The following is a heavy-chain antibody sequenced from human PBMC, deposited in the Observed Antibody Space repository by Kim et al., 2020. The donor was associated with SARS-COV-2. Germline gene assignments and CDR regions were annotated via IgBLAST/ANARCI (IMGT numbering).Heavy chain of an antibody. CDR2: IYYSGST. V-gene: IGHV4-39*01. J-gene: IGHJ4*02. CDR1: GGSISSSSYY. D-gene: IGHD5-12*01. Sequence: SETLSLTCTVSGGSISSSSYYWGWIRQPPGKGLEWIGSIYYSGSTYYNPSLKSRVTISVDTSKNQFSLKLSSVTAADTAVYYCARSRGYSGYDSYRWGQGTLVTVSS. CDR3: ARSRGYSGYDSYR.